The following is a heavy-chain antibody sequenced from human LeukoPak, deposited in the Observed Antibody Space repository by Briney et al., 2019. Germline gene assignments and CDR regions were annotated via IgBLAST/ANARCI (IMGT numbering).Heavy chain of an antibody. Sequence: PSETLSLTCAVYGGSFSGYYWSWIRQPPGKGLEWIGEINHSGSTNYNPSLKSRVTISVDTSKNQFSLKLSSVTAADTAVHYCARGFWYFDYWGQGTLVTVSS. J-gene: IGHJ4*02. V-gene: IGHV4-34*01. CDR3: ARGFWYFDY. CDR1: GGSFSGYY. CDR2: INHSGST.